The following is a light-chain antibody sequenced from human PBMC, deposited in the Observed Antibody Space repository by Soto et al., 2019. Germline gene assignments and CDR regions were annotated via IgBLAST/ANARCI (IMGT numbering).Light chain of an antibody. CDR3: QQFRSFPIT. CDR1: QDIGSH. CDR2: FAS. Sequence: IQMTQSPSPLSASVGDRVTLTCRASQDIGSHLAWYQQKPEKAPKSLIYFASTLQSGVPSRFSASGSGTDFTLTISSLQPEDFATYYCQQFRSFPITFGQGTRLEIK. J-gene: IGKJ5*01. V-gene: IGKV1D-16*01.